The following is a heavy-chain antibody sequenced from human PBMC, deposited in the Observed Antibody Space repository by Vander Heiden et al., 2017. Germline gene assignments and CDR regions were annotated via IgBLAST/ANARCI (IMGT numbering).Heavy chain of an antibody. CDR2: ITPGNGDT. CDR3: ARSNPGWPMFDF. D-gene: IGHD6-19*01. V-gene: IGHV1-3*01. Sequence: QVYLVQSGAELKRPGASVMVSCKASGYTFTNYAIHWLRLAPGQGLEWLGRITPGNGDTRYSQKFQGRVAMTSTTSASTAYLDLSSLRSEDSALYYCARSNPGWPMFDFWGQGTLLTVSS. CDR1: GYTFTNYA. J-gene: IGHJ4*02.